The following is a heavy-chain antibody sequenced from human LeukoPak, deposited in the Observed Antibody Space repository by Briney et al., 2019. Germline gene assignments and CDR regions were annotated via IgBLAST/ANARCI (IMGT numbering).Heavy chain of an antibody. J-gene: IGHJ4*02. V-gene: IGHV4-34*01. CDR1: GXSFSGYY. Sequence: SETLSLTCAVYGXSFSGYYWSWIRQPPGKGLEWIGEINHSGSTNYNPSLKHQVTISVDTSKNEFSLKLSSVTAADTAVYYCARRYGYYGSGSYSSNFDYWGQGILVTVSS. D-gene: IGHD3-10*01. CDR3: ARRYGYYGSGSYSSNFDY. CDR2: INHSGST.